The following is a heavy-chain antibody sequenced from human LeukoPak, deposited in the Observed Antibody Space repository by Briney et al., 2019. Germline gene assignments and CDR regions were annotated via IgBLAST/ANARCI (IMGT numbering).Heavy chain of an antibody. Sequence: SETLSLTCTVSGGSISSSSYYWSWIRQPPGKGLEWIGEINHSGSTNYNPSLKSRVTISVDTSKNQFSLKLSSVTAADTAVYYCARHVVAMVRGVNNWFDPWGQGTLVTVSS. J-gene: IGHJ5*02. CDR3: ARHVVAMVRGVNNWFDP. V-gene: IGHV4-39*01. D-gene: IGHD3-10*01. CDR2: INHSGST. CDR1: GGSISSSSYY.